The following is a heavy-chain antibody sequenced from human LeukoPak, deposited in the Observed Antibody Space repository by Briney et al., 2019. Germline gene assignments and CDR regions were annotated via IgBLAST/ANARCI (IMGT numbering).Heavy chain of an antibody. CDR3: ASINFMIPSYDY. Sequence: SETLSLTCTVSGGSISSGGYYWSWIRQHPGKGLAWIGYIYYSGSTYYNPSLKSRVTISVDTSKNQFSLKLSSVTAADTAVYYCASINFMIPSYDYWGQGTLVTVSS. J-gene: IGHJ4*02. D-gene: IGHD3-3*01. CDR2: IYYSGST. V-gene: IGHV4-31*03. CDR1: GGSISSGGYY.